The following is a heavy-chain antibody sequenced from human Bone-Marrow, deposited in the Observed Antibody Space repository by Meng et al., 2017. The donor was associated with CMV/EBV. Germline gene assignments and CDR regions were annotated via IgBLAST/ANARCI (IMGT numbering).Heavy chain of an antibody. D-gene: IGHD2-15*01. CDR2: INHSGST. Sequence: GSLRLSCAVYGGSFSGYYWSWIRQPPGKGLEWIGEINHSGSTNYNPSLKSRVTISVDTSKNQFSLKLSSVTAADTAVYYGARCSYYYYGMDVWGQKPTATFPS. V-gene: IGHV4-34*01. J-gene: IGHJ6*02. CDR1: GGSFSGYY. CDR3: ARCSYYYYGMDV.